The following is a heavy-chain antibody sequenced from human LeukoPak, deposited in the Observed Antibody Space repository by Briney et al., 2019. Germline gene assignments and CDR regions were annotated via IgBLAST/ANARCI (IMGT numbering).Heavy chain of an antibody. CDR3: ARVGYRDIVVVVAASGGAFDI. CDR2: ISAYNGNT. CDR1: GYTFTSYG. Sequence: RASVKVSCKASGYTFTSYGICWVRQAPGQGLEWMGWISAYNGNTNYAQKLQGRVTMTTDTSTSTAYMELRSLRSDDTAVYYCARVGYRDIVVVVAASGGAFDIWGQGTMVTVSS. D-gene: IGHD2-15*01. V-gene: IGHV1-18*01. J-gene: IGHJ3*02.